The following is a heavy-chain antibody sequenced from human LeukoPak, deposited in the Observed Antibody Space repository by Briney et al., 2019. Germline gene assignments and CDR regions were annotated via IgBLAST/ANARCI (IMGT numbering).Heavy chain of an antibody. V-gene: IGHV3-74*01. J-gene: IGHJ3*02. CDR1: GFTFSSYW. CDR2: INSDGSST. CDR3: ARDRTTYDYVWGSYHFDAFDI. D-gene: IGHD3-16*02. Sequence: PVGSLRLSCAASGFTFSSYWMHWVRQAPGKGLVWVSRINSDGSSTRSADSVKGRFTISRDNAKSTLYLQMNSLRAEDTAVYYCARDRTTYDYVWGSYHFDAFDIWGQGTMVTVSS.